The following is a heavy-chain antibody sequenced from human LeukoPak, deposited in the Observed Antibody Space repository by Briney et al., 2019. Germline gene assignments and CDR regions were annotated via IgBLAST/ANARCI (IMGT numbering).Heavy chain of an antibody. J-gene: IGHJ1*01. CDR3: LGMVRGPPAEYFQH. V-gene: IGHV1-18*01. D-gene: IGHD3-10*01. CDR1: GYTFTSYG. CDR2: ISAYNGNT. Sequence: ASVKFSCKASGYTFTSYGISWVRQAPGQGLEWMGWISAYNGNTNYAQKLQGRVTMTTDTSTSTAYMELRSLRSDDTAVYYCLGMVRGPPAEYFQHWGQGTLVTVSS.